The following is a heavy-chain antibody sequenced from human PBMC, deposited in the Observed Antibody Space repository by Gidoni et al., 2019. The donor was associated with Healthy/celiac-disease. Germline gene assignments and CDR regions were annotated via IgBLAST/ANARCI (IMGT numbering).Heavy chain of an antibody. CDR1: GLTCSSYS. D-gene: IGHD3-22*01. V-gene: IGHV3-21*01. CDR2: ISSSSSYI. CDR3: ARWGDSSGYSLAEVDY. Sequence: EVKRVESGGGLVKLGGSLRLSGAASGLTCSSYSMNWVRQAPGKGLEWVSSISSSSSYIYYADSVKGRFTISRDNAKNSLYLQMNSLRAEDTAVYYCARWGDSSGYSLAEVDYWGQGTLVTVSS. J-gene: IGHJ4*02.